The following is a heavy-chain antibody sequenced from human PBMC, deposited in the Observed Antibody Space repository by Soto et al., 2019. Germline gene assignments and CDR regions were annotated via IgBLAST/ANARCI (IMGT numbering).Heavy chain of an antibody. V-gene: IGHV3-48*02. CDR1: GFAFSSYS. CDR3: ARDGYDSSGYYSESAFDI. J-gene: IGHJ3*02. CDR2: ITSSGSII. D-gene: IGHD3-22*01. Sequence: DVQLVESGGALVQPGGSLRLSCAASGFAFSSYSFNWVRQAPGKGLEWVSYITSSGSIIYYADSVKGRFTISRDNAKNSLYLQMNSLRDEDTAVYYCARDGYDSSGYYSESAFDIGGQGTMVTVSS.